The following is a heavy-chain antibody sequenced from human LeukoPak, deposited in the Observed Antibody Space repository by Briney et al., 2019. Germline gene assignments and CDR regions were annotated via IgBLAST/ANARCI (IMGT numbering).Heavy chain of an antibody. V-gene: IGHV4-34*01. CDR2: INHSGST. Sequence: KPSETLSLTCAVYGGSFSGYYWSWIRQPPGKGLEWIGEINHSGSTNYNPSLKSRVTILVDTSKNQFSLKLSSVTAADTAVYYCAREERLRGTDWFPSWGQGTLVTVSS. D-gene: IGHD1-1*01. CDR1: GGSFSGYY. J-gene: IGHJ5*01. CDR3: AREERLRGTDWFPS.